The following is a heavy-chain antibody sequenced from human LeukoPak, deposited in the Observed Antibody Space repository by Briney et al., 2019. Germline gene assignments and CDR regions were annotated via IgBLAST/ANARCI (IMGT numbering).Heavy chain of an antibody. J-gene: IGHJ4*02. V-gene: IGHV3-53*01. CDR3: AREYYYASSGYY. D-gene: IGHD3-22*01. CDR1: GFTVSSNY. Sequence: GGSLRLSCAASGFTVSSNYMSWVRQAPGKGLEWVSVIYSGGSTYYADSVKGRFTISRDNSKNTLYLQMNSLRAEDTAVYYCAREYYYASSGYYWGQGTLVTVSS. CDR2: IYSGGST.